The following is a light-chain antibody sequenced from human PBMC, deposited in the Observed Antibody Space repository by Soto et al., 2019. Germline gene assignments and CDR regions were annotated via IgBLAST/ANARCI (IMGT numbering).Light chain of an antibody. CDR1: SSDVGGYDY. J-gene: IGLJ1*01. Sequence: QSALTQPASVSGSPGQSITISCTVSSSDVGGYDYVSWYQQHPGKAPKLVLYGVNNRPSGVSNRFSGSKSGNTASLTISGLQAEDEAEYYCSSSTTSITHHVFGAGTKVTLL. CDR2: GVN. V-gene: IGLV2-14*01. CDR3: SSSTTSITHHV.